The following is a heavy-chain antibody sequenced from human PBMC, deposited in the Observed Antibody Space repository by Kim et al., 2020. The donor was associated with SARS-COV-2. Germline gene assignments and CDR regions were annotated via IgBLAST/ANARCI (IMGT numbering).Heavy chain of an antibody. D-gene: IGHD6-13*01. V-gene: IGHV3-48*04. CDR2: INSGRTTF. J-gene: IGHJ4*02. CDR1: GFTFSDYS. CDR3: ARGYGSSWFHY. Sequence: GGSLRLSCAASGFTFSDYSMTWVRQAPGKGPEFVSYINSGRTTFFYADSVKGRVTISRDNTKSSLYLLMNSLTADDTAVYYCARGYGSSWFHYWGQGTLVTVSS.